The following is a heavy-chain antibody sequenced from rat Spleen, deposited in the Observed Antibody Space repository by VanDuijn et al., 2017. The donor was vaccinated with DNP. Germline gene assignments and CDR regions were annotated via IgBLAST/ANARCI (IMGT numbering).Heavy chain of an antibody. CDR3: TRDPFDY. J-gene: IGHJ2*01. CDR1: GFIFSNYW. CDR2: ITNTGDST. V-gene: IGHV5-31*01. Sequence: EVQLVESGGGPVQPGRSLELSCVASGFIFSNYWMTWIRQAPGKGLEWVASITNTGDSTYYPDSVRGRFTISRDNAERTLYLQMNSLRSEDTATYYCTRDPFDYWGQGVMVTVSS.